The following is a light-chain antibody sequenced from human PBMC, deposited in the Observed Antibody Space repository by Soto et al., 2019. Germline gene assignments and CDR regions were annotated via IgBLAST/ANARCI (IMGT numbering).Light chain of an antibody. CDR2: GAS. CDR3: QQYGRSPMFT. Sequence: EIVLTQSPGTLSLSPGERATLSCRASQSVSSNYLAWYQQKPGQAPRLLIYGASRGAAGIPDRFIGSGSGTDFTLTINRLEPEAFAVYFCQQYGRSPMFTFGQGTKLEIK. J-gene: IGKJ2*01. CDR1: QSVSSNY. V-gene: IGKV3-20*01.